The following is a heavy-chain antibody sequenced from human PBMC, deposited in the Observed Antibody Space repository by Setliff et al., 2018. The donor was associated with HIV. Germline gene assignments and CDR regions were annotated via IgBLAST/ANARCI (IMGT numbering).Heavy chain of an antibody. D-gene: IGHD1-20*01. CDR2: IKQDGSEK. Sequence: PGGSLRLSCAASGFTFSSYWMSWVRQAPGKGLEWVANIKQDGSEKYYVDSVKGRFTISRDNAKNSLYLQINSLRAEDAAVYYCARYNWNPLGYRFDYWGQGTLVTVSS. CDR1: GFTFSSYW. V-gene: IGHV3-7*03. J-gene: IGHJ4*02. CDR3: ARYNWNPLGYRFDY.